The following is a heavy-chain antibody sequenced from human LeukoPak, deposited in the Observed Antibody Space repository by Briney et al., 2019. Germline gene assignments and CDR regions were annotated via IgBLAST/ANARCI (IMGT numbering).Heavy chain of an antibody. V-gene: IGHV3-48*01. CDR1: GFTFSSYS. CDR3: ARDQGYSGYDFLDY. CDR2: ISSSSSTI. Sequence: GGSLRLSCAASGFTFSSYSMNWVRQAPGKGLEWVSYISSSSSTIYYADSVEGRFTISRDNAKNSLYLQMNSLRAEDTAVYYCARDQGYSGYDFLDYWGQGTLVTVSS. J-gene: IGHJ4*02. D-gene: IGHD5-12*01.